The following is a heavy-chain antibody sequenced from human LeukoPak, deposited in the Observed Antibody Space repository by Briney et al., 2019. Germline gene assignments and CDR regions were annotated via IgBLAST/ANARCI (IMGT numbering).Heavy chain of an antibody. V-gene: IGHV4-61*02. CDR1: GDSIKYGNSF. CDR3: ARDRYSYDSSGFDY. CDR2: IHSSGRS. J-gene: IGHJ4*02. D-gene: IGHD3-22*01. Sequence: PSETLSLTCTVSGDSIKYGNSFWNWIRQPAGKGLEWIGRIHSSGRSNYNPSLKSRVSISVDSSVNQFSLRLTSVTAADTAVYYWARDRYSYDSSGFDYGGKETLATVPS.